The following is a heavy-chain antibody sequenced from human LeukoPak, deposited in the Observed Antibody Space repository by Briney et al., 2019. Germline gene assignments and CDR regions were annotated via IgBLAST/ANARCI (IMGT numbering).Heavy chain of an antibody. D-gene: IGHD3-22*01. CDR2: INPNSGGT. CDR1: GYTFTGYY. V-gene: IGHV1-2*02. CDR3: ARSPYYYDSSGSPIDY. Sequence: ASVKVSCKASGYTFTGYYMHWVRQAPGQGLEWMGWINPNSGGTNYAQKLQGRVTMTTDTSTSTAYMELRSLRSDDTAVYYCARSPYYYDSSGSPIDYWGQGTLVTVSS. J-gene: IGHJ4*02.